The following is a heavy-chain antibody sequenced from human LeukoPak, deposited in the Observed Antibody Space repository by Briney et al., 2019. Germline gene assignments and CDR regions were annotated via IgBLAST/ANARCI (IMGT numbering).Heavy chain of an antibody. V-gene: IGHV3-48*03. CDR2: ISSSGRTI. D-gene: IGHD3-16*01. J-gene: IGHJ4*02. CDR1: GFTFSSYE. Sequence: PGGSLRLSCAASGFTFSSYEMNWVRQAPGKGLEWVSYISSSGRTIYCADSVKGRFTISRDNAKNSLYLQMNSLRAEDTAVYYCARGDIRRFDYWGQGTLVTVSS. CDR3: ARGDIRRFDY.